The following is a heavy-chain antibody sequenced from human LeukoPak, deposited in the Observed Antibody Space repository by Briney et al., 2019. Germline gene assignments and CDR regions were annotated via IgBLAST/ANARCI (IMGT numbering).Heavy chain of an antibody. CDR1: GFTFSSYA. CDR2: ILYDGSNK. V-gene: IGHV3-30-3*01. J-gene: IGHJ6*02. D-gene: IGHD6-13*01. Sequence: GGSLRLSCAASGFTFSSYAMHWVRQAPGKGLEWVAVILYDGSNKYYADSVKGRFTISRDNSKNTLYLQMNSLRAEDTAVYYCARGGYSSSWYLAYYYYGMDVWGQGTTVTVSS. CDR3: ARGGYSSSWYLAYYYYGMDV.